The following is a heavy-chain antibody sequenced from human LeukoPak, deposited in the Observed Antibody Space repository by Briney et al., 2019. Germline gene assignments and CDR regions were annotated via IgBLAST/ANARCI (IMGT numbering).Heavy chain of an antibody. CDR2: INHSGST. Sequence: SETLSLTCAVYGGSFSGYYWSWIRQPPGKGLEWIREINHSGSTNYNPSLKSRVTISVDTSKNQFSLKLSSVTAADTAVYYCARGNNRFLDYWGQGTLVTVSS. D-gene: IGHD3-10*01. J-gene: IGHJ4*02. CDR3: ARGNNRFLDY. V-gene: IGHV4-34*01. CDR1: GGSFSGYY.